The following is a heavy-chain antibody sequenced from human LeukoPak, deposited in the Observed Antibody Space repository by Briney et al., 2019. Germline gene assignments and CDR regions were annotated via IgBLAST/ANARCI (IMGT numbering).Heavy chain of an antibody. J-gene: IGHJ3*02. D-gene: IGHD3-10*01. Sequence: ASVKVSCKASGYTFTGYYMRWVRQAPGQGLEWMGWINPNSGDTNYAQKFQGRVTVTRDTSISTAYMELSRLRSDDTAVYYCARVTGNDAFDIWGQGTMVTVSS. CDR2: INPNSGDT. V-gene: IGHV1-2*02. CDR3: ARVTGNDAFDI. CDR1: GYTFTGYY.